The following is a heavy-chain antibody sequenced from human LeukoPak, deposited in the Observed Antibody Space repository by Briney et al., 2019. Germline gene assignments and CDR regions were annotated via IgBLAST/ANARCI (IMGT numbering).Heavy chain of an antibody. V-gene: IGHV3-30*09. Sequence: GGSLRLSCAASGFTFSPYAMHWVRQTPGKGLEWVAAISYDGSNKYYADSVKGRFAISKDNSKNTLDLQMNSLRAEDTAVYYCAREYGYGPKIFDSWGQGTLVTVSS. D-gene: IGHD5-18*01. CDR3: AREYGYGPKIFDS. CDR2: ISYDGSNK. CDR1: GFTFSPYA. J-gene: IGHJ4*02.